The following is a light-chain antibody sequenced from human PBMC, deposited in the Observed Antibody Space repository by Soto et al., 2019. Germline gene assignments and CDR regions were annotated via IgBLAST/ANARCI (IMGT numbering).Light chain of an antibody. CDR2: EVS. J-gene: IGLJ3*02. CDR1: SSDVGSYNF. CDR3: CSYAGSGWV. Sequence: QSALTQPASVSGSPGQSITISCTGTSSDVGSYNFVAWYQQHPGKAPKLMIYEVSKRPSGVSDRFSGSKSGNTASLTISGLQAEDEADYYCCSYAGSGWVFGGGTKQTVL. V-gene: IGLV2-23*02.